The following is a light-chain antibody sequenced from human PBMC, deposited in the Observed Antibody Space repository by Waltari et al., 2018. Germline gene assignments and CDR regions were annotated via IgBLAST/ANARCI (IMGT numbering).Light chain of an antibody. V-gene: IGLV1-47*01. CDR2: RND. J-gene: IGLJ2*01. CDR3: ASWGDGLSGPSVV. CDR1: SSNIGTTY. Sequence: QSVLTQPPSASGTPGQRVTISCSGSSSNIGTTYIYWYQQLPGTAPKLLIFRNDQRPSGVPDRFSASKSGTSASLAISGLQSEDEADYYCASWGDGLSGPSVVFGGGTKLTVL.